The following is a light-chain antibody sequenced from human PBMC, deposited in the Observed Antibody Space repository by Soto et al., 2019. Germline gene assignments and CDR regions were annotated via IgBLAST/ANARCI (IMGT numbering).Light chain of an antibody. Sequence: QSVLTQPASVSGSPGQSSTISCTGTSSDVGGYNYVSWYQQHPGKAPQLMIYEVSNRPSGVSNRFSGSKSGNTASLTIAGRQAEDEADYFCSSCTSSSTDVVFGGGTKLTVL. V-gene: IGLV2-14*01. CDR3: SSCTSSSTDVV. J-gene: IGLJ2*01. CDR1: SSDVGGYNY. CDR2: EVS.